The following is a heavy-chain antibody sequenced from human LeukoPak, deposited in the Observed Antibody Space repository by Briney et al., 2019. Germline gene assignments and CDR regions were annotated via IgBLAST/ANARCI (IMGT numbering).Heavy chain of an antibody. CDR2: INPNSGGT. CDR1: GYIFTGYN. V-gene: IGHV1-2*02. CDR3: ARGFHYFDSSGYDY. J-gene: IGHJ4*02. Sequence: ASVKVSCKASGYIFTGYNMQWVRQVPGQGLEWMGWINPNSGGTNYAQKFQGRVTMTRDTSISTAYMELSRLRSDDTAVYYCARGFHYFDSSGYDYWGQGTLVTVSS. D-gene: IGHD6-19*01.